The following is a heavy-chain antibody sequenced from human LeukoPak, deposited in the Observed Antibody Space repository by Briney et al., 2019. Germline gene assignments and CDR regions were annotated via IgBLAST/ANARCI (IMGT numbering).Heavy chain of an antibody. CDR3: ARAVWELLTYFDY. CDR2: ISYDGSNK. Sequence: PGGSLRLSCTVSGFTVSSNSMSWVRQAPGKGLEWVAVISYDGSNKYYADSVKGRFTISRDNSKNTLYLQMNSLRAEDTAVYYCARAVWELLTYFDYWGQGTLVTVSS. CDR1: GFTVSSNS. V-gene: IGHV3-30*04. D-gene: IGHD1-26*01. J-gene: IGHJ4*02.